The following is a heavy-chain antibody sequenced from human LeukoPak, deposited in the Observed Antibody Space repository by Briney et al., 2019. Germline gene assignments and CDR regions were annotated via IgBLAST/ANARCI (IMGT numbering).Heavy chain of an antibody. Sequence: SVKVSCKASGGTFSSYAISWVRQAPGQGLEWMGGIIPIFGTANYAQKFQGRVTITADEPTSTAYMELSSLRSEDTAVYYCASAYYYGSGSYTYYFNYWGQGTLVTVSS. CDR2: IIPIFGTA. CDR3: ASAYYYGSGSYTYYFNY. D-gene: IGHD3-10*01. J-gene: IGHJ4*02. CDR1: GGTFSSYA. V-gene: IGHV1-69*13.